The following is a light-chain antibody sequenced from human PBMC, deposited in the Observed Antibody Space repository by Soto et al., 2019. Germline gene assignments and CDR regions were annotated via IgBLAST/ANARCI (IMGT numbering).Light chain of an antibody. CDR1: QSISSY. J-gene: IGKJ1*01. V-gene: IGKV1-39*01. CDR2: AAS. Sequence: DIQMTQSPSSLSASVGDRVTITCRASQSISSYLNWYHQKPGKAPKLLIYAASSLQSGVPSRFSGSGSGTDFTLTISSLQPEDFATYSCQQSYNSPQTFGQGTKVDIK. CDR3: QQSYNSPQT.